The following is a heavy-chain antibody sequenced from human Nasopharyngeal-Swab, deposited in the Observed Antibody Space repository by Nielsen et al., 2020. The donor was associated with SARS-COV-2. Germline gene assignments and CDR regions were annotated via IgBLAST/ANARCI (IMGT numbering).Heavy chain of an antibody. CDR3: ARDSSSSPLGY. J-gene: IGHJ4*02. CDR1: GASIGTGDYIGTVSYC. CDR2: FCTDGRT. V-gene: IGHV4-61*09. D-gene: IGHD6-6*01. Sequence: SETLSLTCSISGASIGTGDYIGTVSYCWSWTRQPAGKGLEWIGHFCTDGRTNYSPSLKSRLTITLDTSKNQVALTLSSVTAADTAVYYCARDSSSSPLGYWGQGTLVTVSS.